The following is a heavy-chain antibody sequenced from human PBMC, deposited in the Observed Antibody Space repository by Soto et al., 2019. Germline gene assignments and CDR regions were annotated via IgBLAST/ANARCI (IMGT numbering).Heavy chain of an antibody. D-gene: IGHD1-1*01. CDR3: AKYWNDEGGWFDP. CDR2: IYYSGST. CDR1: GGSISSGDYY. Sequence: SETLSLTCTVSGGSISSGDYYWSWIRQPPGKGLEWIGYIYYSGSTYYNPSLKSRVTISVDTSKNQFSLKLSSVTAADTAVYYCAKYWNDEGGWFDPWGQGTLVTVSS. J-gene: IGHJ5*02. V-gene: IGHV4-30-4*01.